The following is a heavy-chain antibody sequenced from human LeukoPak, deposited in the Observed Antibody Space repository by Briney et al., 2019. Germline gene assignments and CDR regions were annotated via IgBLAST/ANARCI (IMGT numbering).Heavy chain of an antibody. Sequence: PGGSLRLSCAASGFSFSNYVMIWVRQAPGKGLEWVSAISGSGGSTYYADSVKGRFTISGDNSKNTLYLQMNSLRAEDTAVYYCAKDRPLYCSGGSCYSNFLGGQGTLVTVSS. D-gene: IGHD2-15*01. CDR2: ISGSGGST. V-gene: IGHV3-23*01. CDR1: GFSFSNYV. J-gene: IGHJ4*02. CDR3: AKDRPLYCSGGSCYSNFL.